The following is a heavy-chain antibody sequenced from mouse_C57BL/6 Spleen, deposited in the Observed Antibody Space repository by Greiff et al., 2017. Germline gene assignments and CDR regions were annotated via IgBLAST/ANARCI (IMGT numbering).Heavy chain of an antibody. D-gene: IGHD1-1*01. V-gene: IGHV1-76*01. CDR3: AREVITTVVADWYFDV. Sequence: QVQLKESGAELVRPGASVKLSCKASGYTFTDYYINWVKQRPGQGLEWIARIYPGSGNTYYNEKFKGKATLTAEKSSSTAYMQLSSLTSEDSAVYFCAREVITTVVADWYFDVWGTGTTVTVSS. CDR1: GYTFTDYY. CDR2: IYPGSGNT. J-gene: IGHJ1*03.